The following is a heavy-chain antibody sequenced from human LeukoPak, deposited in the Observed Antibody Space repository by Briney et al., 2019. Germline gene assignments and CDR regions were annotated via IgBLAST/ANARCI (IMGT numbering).Heavy chain of an antibody. CDR2: VHYSGRT. CDR1: GGSISGFY. Sequence: SETLSLTCTVSGGSISGFYWTWIRQSPGEGLEYIGHVHYSGRTAYKPSLKSRVTISVDTSKNQFSLKLNSVTAADTAVYYCARQLTGGPQYWGQGTLVTVSS. CDR3: ARQLTGGPQY. J-gene: IGHJ4*02. D-gene: IGHD3-9*01. V-gene: IGHV4-59*01.